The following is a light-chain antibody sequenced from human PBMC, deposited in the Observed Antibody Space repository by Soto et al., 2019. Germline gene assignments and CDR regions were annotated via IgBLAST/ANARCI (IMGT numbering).Light chain of an antibody. V-gene: IGKV1-12*01. Sequence: IQMTQSPSSVSASVGDRVTITCRASQDISRWLAWYQQKPGKAPKLLIYAASSLQSGVPSRFSGSGSGTEFTLTISSLQPEDFATYYCLQHNSYPRTFGQGTKVDIK. CDR3: LQHNSYPRT. CDR1: QDISRW. J-gene: IGKJ1*01. CDR2: AAS.